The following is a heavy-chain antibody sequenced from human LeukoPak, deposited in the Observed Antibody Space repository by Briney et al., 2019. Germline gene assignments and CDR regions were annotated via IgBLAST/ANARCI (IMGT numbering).Heavy chain of an antibody. CDR2: ISISGSTI. Sequence: GGSLRLSCAASGFTFSIHEMNWVRQAPGKGLEWVSYISISGSTIYYADSVKGRFTISRDNARNSLHLQMNSLRAEDTALYYCARAFNDGFDIWGQGTMVTVSS. CDR3: ARAFNDGFDI. CDR1: GFTFSIHE. V-gene: IGHV3-48*03. J-gene: IGHJ3*02.